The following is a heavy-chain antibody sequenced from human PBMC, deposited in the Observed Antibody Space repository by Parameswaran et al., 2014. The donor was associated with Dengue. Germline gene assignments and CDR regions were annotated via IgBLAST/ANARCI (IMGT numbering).Heavy chain of an antibody. D-gene: IGHD4-17*01. Sequence: WIRQPPGKGLEWIGSIYYSGSTYYNPSLKSRVTISVDTSKNQFSLKLSSVTAADTAVYYCASLTRVKRHNGDYAAFDIWGQGTMVTVSS. V-gene: IGHV4-39*01. CDR2: IYYSGST. J-gene: IGHJ3*02. CDR3: ASLTRVKRHNGDYAAFDI.